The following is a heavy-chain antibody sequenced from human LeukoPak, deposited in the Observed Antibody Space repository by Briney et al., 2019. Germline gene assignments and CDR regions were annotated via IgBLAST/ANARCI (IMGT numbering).Heavy chain of an antibody. CDR2: INHSGST. CDR1: GGSFSGYY. D-gene: IGHD3-3*01. V-gene: IGHV4-34*01. J-gene: IGHJ6*02. Sequence: PSETLSLTCAVYGGSFSGYYWSWIRQPPGKGLEWIGEINHSGSTNYNPSLKSRVTISVDTSKNQFSLKLGSVTAADTAVYYCARRYYGFWSGYYPGMDVWGQGTTVTVSS. CDR3: ARRYYGFWSGYYPGMDV.